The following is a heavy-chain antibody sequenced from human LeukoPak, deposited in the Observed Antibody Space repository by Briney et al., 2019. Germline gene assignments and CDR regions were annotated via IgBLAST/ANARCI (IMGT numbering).Heavy chain of an antibody. Sequence: GGSLRLSCAASGFSVSSNYMNWVRQAPGKGLEWVAVIWYDGSNKYYADSVKGRFTISRDNSKNTLYLQMNSLRAEDTAVYYCARERYNWNVYYGMDVWGQGTTVTVSS. J-gene: IGHJ6*02. CDR2: IWYDGSNK. CDR3: ARERYNWNVYYGMDV. CDR1: GFSVSSNY. D-gene: IGHD1-1*01. V-gene: IGHV3-33*08.